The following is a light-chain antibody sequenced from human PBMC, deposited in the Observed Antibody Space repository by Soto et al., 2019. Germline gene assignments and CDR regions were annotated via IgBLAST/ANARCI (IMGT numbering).Light chain of an antibody. V-gene: IGKV3-11*01. CDR2: DAS. Sequence: EIVLPQSPATLSLSPGERATLSCRASQSVSSYLAWYQQKPGQAPRLLIYDASNRATGIPARFSGSGSGTDFTLTISSLEPEDFAVYYCQQRSNWPPWTFGQGTKLESK. J-gene: IGKJ2*02. CDR1: QSVSSY. CDR3: QQRSNWPPWT.